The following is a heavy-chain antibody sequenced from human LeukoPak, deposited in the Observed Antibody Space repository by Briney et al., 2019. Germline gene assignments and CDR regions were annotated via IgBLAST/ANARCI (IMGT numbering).Heavy chain of an antibody. CDR2: ISSSSSYI. D-gene: IGHD3-10*01. Sequence: PGGTLRLSCAASGFTFSTYGMSWVRQAPGKGLEWVSSISSSSSYIYYADSVKGRFTISRDNAKNSLYLQMNSLRAEDTAVYYCARISKKGAHVLLWFGPISYYMDVWGKGTTVTISS. CDR1: GFTFSTYG. J-gene: IGHJ6*03. CDR3: ARISKKGAHVLLWFGPISYYMDV. V-gene: IGHV3-21*01.